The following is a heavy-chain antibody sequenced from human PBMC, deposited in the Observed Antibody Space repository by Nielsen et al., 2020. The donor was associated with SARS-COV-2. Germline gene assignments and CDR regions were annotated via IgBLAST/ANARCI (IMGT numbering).Heavy chain of an antibody. J-gene: IGHJ3*02. CDR1: GFTFSSYG. CDR3: AKGISGPDPDAFDI. CDR2: IRYDGSNK. V-gene: IGHV3-30*02. Sequence: GESLKISCAASGFTFSSYGMHWVRQAPGKGLEWVAFIRYDGSNKYYADSVKGRFTISRDNSKNTLYLQMNSLRAEDTAVYYCAKGISGPDPDAFDIWGQGTMVTVSS. D-gene: IGHD5-12*01.